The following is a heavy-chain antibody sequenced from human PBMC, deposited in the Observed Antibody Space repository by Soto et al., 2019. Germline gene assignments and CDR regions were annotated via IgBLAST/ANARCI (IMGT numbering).Heavy chain of an antibody. Sequence: SETLSLACTVSGGSISSGGYYWSWIRQHPGNGREWIGYIYYSGSTYYNPSLKSRVSISVDTSKNQFSLKLSSVTAADTAVYYCARSASETIYSSSYYFDYWGQGTMVTVSS. D-gene: IGHD6-13*01. J-gene: IGHJ4*02. CDR2: IYYSGST. CDR3: ARSASETIYSSSYYFDY. CDR1: GGSISSGGYY. V-gene: IGHV4-31*03.